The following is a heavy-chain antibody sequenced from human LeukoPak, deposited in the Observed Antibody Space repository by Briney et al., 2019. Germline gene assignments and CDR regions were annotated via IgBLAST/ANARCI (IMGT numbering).Heavy chain of an antibody. CDR1: GFTFSSYG. CDR2: IWYDGSNK. Sequence: GGSLRLSCAASGFTFSSYGMHWVRQAPGKGLEWVAVIWYDGSNKYYADSVKGRFTISRDNSKNTLYLQMNSLRAEDTAVYYCAKASVWDGDYSCYFDYWGQGTLVTVSS. CDR3: AKASVWDGDYSCYFDY. V-gene: IGHV3-33*06. D-gene: IGHD4-17*01. J-gene: IGHJ4*02.